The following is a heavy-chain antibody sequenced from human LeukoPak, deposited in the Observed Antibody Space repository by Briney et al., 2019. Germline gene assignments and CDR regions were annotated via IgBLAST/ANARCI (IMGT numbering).Heavy chain of an antibody. CDR1: GFTFSSYA. Sequence: GGSLGLSCAASGFTFSSYAMSWVRQAPGKGLEWVSAISGSGGSTYYADSVKGRFTISRDNSKNTLYLQMNSLRAEDTAVYYCAAPFEYSSSSFDYWGQGTLVTVSS. D-gene: IGHD6-6*01. CDR3: AAPFEYSSSSFDY. J-gene: IGHJ4*02. V-gene: IGHV3-23*01. CDR2: ISGSGGST.